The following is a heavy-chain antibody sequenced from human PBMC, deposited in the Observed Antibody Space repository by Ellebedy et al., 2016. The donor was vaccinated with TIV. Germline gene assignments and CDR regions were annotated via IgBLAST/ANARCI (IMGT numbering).Heavy chain of an antibody. CDR1: GGSISSYY. CDR2: IYYSGST. D-gene: IGHD4-23*01. V-gene: IGHV4-59*12. J-gene: IGHJ4*02. Sequence: SETLSLTCTVSGGSISSYYWSWIRQPPGKGLEWIGYIYYSGSTNYNPSLKSRVTISVDTSKNQFSLKLSSVTAADTAVYYCARDADYGGNFDDWGQGTLVTVSS. CDR3: ARDADYGGNFDD.